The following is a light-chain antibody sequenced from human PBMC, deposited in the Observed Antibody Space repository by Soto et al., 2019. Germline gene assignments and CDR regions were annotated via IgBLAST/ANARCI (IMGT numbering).Light chain of an antibody. V-gene: IGLV1-40*01. J-gene: IGLJ3*02. CDR1: SSNIGAGYD. Sequence: QLVLTQPPSVSGAPGQRVTISCTENSSNIGAGYDVHWYQQLPGTAPKLLIYGNSNRPSGVPDRFSGSKSGTSASLAITGLQAEDEADYYCQSYDSSLSGWVFGGGTKVTVL. CDR3: QSYDSSLSGWV. CDR2: GNS.